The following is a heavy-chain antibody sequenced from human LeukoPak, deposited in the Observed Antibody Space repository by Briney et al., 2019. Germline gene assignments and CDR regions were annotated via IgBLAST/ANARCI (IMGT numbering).Heavy chain of an antibody. V-gene: IGHV4-30-4*01. CDR2: IYYSGST. D-gene: IGHD7-27*01. Sequence: SETPSLTCTVSGGSISSGDYYWSWIRQPPGKGLEWIGYIYYSGSTYYNPSLKSRVTISVDTSKNQFSLKLSSVTAADTAVYYCASLRRTGDLPTFDYWGQGTLVTVSS. CDR3: ASLRRTGDLPTFDY. CDR1: GGSISSGDYY. J-gene: IGHJ4*02.